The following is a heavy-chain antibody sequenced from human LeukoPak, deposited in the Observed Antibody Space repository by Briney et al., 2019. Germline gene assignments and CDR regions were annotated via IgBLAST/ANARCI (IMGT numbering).Heavy chain of an antibody. CDR2: IRSKAYGGTT. V-gene: IGHV3-49*03. D-gene: IGHD3-22*01. J-gene: IGHJ4*02. Sequence: GRSLRLSCTASGFTFGDYAMSWFRQAPGQGLEWVGFIRSKAYGGTTEYAASVKGRFTISRDDSKSTAYLQMNSLKTEDTAVYYCTRDVPTNYDSSGYPDYWSQGTLVTVSS. CDR1: GFTFGDYA. CDR3: TRDVPTNYDSSGYPDY.